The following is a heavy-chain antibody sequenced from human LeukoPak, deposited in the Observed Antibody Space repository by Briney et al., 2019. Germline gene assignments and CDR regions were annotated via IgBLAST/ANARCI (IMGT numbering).Heavy chain of an antibody. CDR2: ISGSGGST. CDR1: GFTFSSYA. J-gene: IGHJ5*02. CDR3: AKDGSSITIFGVVTKGYNWFDP. V-gene: IGHV3-23*01. Sequence: PGGSLRLSCAASGFTFSSYAMSWVRQAPGKGLEWVSAISGSGGSTYYADSVKGRFTISRDNSKNTLYLQMSSLRAEDTAVYYCAKDGSSITIFGVVTKGYNWFDPWGQGTLVTVSS. D-gene: IGHD3-3*01.